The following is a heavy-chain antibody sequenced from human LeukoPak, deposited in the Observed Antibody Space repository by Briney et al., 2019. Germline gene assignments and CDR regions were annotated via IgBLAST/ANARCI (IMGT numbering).Heavy chain of an antibody. CDR1: GGSLSSSRYY. V-gene: IGHV4-39*01. J-gene: IGHJ5*02. CDR3: ARRDIAARLNWFDA. Sequence: SETLSLTCTVYGGSLSSSRYYWGWTRQPPGRGLEWSGNIYYSGSTYYNPSLKRRVTISLDTSKNQFSLKLSCVTAADTAVYYCARRDIAARLNWFDAWGEGTLVSVS. CDR2: IYYSGST. D-gene: IGHD6-6*01.